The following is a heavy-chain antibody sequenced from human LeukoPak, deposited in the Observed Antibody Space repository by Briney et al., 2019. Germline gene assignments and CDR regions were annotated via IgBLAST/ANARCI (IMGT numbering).Heavy chain of an antibody. CDR3: ANVLGYYADPFDY. V-gene: IGHV3-23*01. J-gene: IGHJ4*02. CDR1: LFTFSSYA. CDR2: ISGSGGST. Sequence: GGSLRLSCAASLFTFSSYAVSWVRQAPGKGLECVSAISGSGGSTYYADSVKGRFTISRDNSKNTLYLQMNSLGAEDTAVYYCANVLGYYADPFDYWGQGTLVTVSS. D-gene: IGHD3-3*01.